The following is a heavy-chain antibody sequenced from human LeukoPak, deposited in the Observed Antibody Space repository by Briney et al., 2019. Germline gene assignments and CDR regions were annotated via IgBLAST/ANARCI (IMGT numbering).Heavy chain of an antibody. CDR2: IYYSGST. CDR1: GGSISSYY. CDR3: ARGTWGNWFDP. V-gene: IGHV4-59*01. Sequence: PSETLSLTCTVSGGSISSYYWSWIRQPPGKGLEWIGYIYYSGSTNYNTSLKSRVTISVDTSKNQFSLKLSSVTAADTAVYYCARGTWGNWFDPWGQGTLVTVSS. D-gene: IGHD7-27*01. J-gene: IGHJ5*02.